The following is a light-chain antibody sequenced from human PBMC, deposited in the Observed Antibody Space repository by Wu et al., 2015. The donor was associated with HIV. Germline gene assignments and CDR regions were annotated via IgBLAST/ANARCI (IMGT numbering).Light chain of an antibody. V-gene: IGKV3-15*01. CDR2: DAS. J-gene: IGKJ1*01. Sequence: VLTQSPDTLSVSPGERVTVSCRASQSVSRNLAWYQQRRGQAPRLVIHDASTRASHIPARFSGSGSETEFTLTISSLQSEDFAIYYCQQYREWPRTFGQGTKVDI. CDR3: QQYREWPRT. CDR1: QSVSRN.